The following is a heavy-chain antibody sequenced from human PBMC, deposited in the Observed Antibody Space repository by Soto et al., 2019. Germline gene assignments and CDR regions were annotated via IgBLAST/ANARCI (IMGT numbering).Heavy chain of an antibody. Sequence: PSETLSLTCTVSGGSISSYYWSWIRQPPGRGLECIGYIYYSGSTNYNPSLKSRVTISVDTSKNQFSLKLSSVTAADTAVYYCARDRGVDYGVVNYYYYYGMDVWGQGTTVTVSS. D-gene: IGHD4-17*01. CDR1: GGSISSYY. J-gene: IGHJ6*02. CDR3: ARDRGVDYGVVNYYYYYGMDV. CDR2: IYYSGST. V-gene: IGHV4-59*01.